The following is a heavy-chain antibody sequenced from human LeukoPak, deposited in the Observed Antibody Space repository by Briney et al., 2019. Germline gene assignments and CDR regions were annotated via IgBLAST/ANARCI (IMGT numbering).Heavy chain of an antibody. Sequence: SETLSLTCTVSGGSISSYYWSWIRQPPGKGLEWIGYIYYSGSTNYNPSLKSRVTISVDTSKNQFSLKLSSVTAADTAMYYCASGEPRYYYFDYWGQGTLVTVSS. V-gene: IGHV4-59*08. J-gene: IGHJ4*02. D-gene: IGHD1-26*01. CDR1: GGSISSYY. CDR3: ASGEPRYYYFDY. CDR2: IYYSGST.